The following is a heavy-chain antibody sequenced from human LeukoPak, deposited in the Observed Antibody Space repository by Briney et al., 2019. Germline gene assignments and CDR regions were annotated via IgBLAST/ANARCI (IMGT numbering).Heavy chain of an antibody. CDR2: IYYSGST. V-gene: IGHV4-59*08. D-gene: IGHD5-18*01. J-gene: IGHJ4*02. Sequence: SETLSLTCTVTGGSISSYYWSWIRQPPGKGLEWIGYIYYSGSTNYNPSLKSRVTISVDTSKNQFSLKLSSVTAADTAVYYCARQRLDTAMVTRNYFDYWGQGTLVTVSS. CDR3: ARQRLDTAMVTRNYFDY. CDR1: GGSISSYY.